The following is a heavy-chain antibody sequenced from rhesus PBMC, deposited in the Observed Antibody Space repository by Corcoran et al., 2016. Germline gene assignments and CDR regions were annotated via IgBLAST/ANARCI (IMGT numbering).Heavy chain of an antibody. J-gene: IGHJ6*01. CDR1: GYTFTDYY. CDR3: ARGDSNYHYGLDS. V-gene: IGHV1S2*01. D-gene: IGHD4-23*01. CDR2: INPYNGNT. Sequence: QVQLVQSGAEVKKPGSSVKVSCKASGYTFTDYYMHWVRQAPRHGLEWMGWINPYNGNTKYAQKFQGRVTMTRDTSTSTAYMELSSLRSEDTAVYYCARGDSNYHYGLDSWGQGVVVTVSS.